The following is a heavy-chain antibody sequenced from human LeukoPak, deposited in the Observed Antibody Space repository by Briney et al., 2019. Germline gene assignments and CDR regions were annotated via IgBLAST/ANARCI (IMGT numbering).Heavy chain of an antibody. D-gene: IGHD3-10*01. CDR1: GFTFSSYS. J-gene: IGHJ5*02. CDR3: ANTFSGSYYIPSP. Sequence: GGSLRLSCAASGFTFSSYSLNWVRQAPGKGLEWISYIGTSTDTIWYADSVGGRFTISRDNSKNTLYLQMNSLRAEDTAVYYCANTFSGSYYIPSPWGQGTLVTVSS. CDR2: IGTSTDTI. V-gene: IGHV3-48*01.